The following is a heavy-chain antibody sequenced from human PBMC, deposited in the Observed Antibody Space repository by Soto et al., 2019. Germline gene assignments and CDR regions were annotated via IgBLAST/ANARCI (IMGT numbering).Heavy chain of an antibody. CDR3: ASYDSSGYALYYGMDV. CDR2: IIPIFGTA. J-gene: IGHJ6*02. D-gene: IGHD3-22*01. V-gene: IGHV1-69*13. Sequence: SVKVSCKASGCTFSSYSISWVRQAPGQGLEWMGGIIPIFGTANYAQKFQGRVTITADESTSTAYMELSSLRSEDTAVYYCASYDSSGYALYYGMDVWGQGTTVTVSS. CDR1: GCTFSSYS.